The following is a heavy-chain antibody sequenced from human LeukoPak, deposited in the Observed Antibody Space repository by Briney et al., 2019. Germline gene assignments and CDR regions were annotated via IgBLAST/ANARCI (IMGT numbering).Heavy chain of an antibody. CDR3: ARPNDPYYYDSSGYCYV. D-gene: IGHD3-22*01. V-gene: IGHV3-48*03. J-gene: IGHJ4*02. CDR1: GFTFSSYE. Sequence: GGSLRLSCAASGFTFSSYEMKWVRQAPGKGLEWVSYISSSGSTVYYADSVKGRFTISSDNAKNSLYLQMSSLRAEDTAVYFCARPNDPYYYDSSGYCYVWGQGTLVTVSS. CDR2: ISSSGSTV.